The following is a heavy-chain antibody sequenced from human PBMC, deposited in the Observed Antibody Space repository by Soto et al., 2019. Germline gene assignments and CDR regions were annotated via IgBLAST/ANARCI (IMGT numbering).Heavy chain of an antibody. Sequence: ASVKVSCKASGYTFTSYYMHWVRQAPGQGLEWMGIINPSGGSTSYAQKFQGRVTMTRDTSTSTVYMELSSLRSEDTAVYYCARASGVLWFGESASYYYYGMDVWGQGTTVTVS. D-gene: IGHD3-10*01. CDR3: ARASGVLWFGESASYYYYGMDV. V-gene: IGHV1-46*01. CDR1: GYTFTSYY. J-gene: IGHJ6*02. CDR2: INPSGGST.